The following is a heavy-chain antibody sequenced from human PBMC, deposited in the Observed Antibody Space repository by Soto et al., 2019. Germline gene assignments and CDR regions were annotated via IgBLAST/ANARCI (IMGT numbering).Heavy chain of an antibody. J-gene: IGHJ4*02. CDR1: GFTFGDSY. CDR2: ISPGSRYP. D-gene: IGHD5-18*01. CDR3: GRGGSDSPMAPGY. V-gene: IGHV3-11*06. Sequence: GGSLRLSCAGSGFTFGDSYMSWIRQASGKGLEWLSYISPGSRYPAYADSVKGRFTISRDNAKRSLYLQMNSLRAEDTAVFYCGRGGSDSPMAPGYWGQGTLVTVSS.